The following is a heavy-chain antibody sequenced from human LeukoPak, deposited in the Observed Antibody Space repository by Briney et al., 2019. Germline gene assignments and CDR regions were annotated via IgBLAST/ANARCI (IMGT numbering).Heavy chain of an antibody. CDR2: ITNDERYT. CDR3: AREAAGTGNYYFDL. Sequence: GGSLRLSCAASGFTFSSYWMHWVRQAPGKGLMWVSRITNDERYTRDADSVKGRFTISRDNAKNTLYLQMTSLRAEDTAVYYCAREAAGTGNYYFDLWGQGTLVTASS. V-gene: IGHV3-74*01. CDR1: GFTFSSYW. D-gene: IGHD6-13*01. J-gene: IGHJ4*02.